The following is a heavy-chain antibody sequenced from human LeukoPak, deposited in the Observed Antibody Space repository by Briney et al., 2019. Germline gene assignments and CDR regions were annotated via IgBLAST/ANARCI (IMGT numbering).Heavy chain of an antibody. D-gene: IGHD2-8*02. CDR1: GFTFSSYA. CDR3: RGTSAGLVDDY. J-gene: IGHJ4*02. V-gene: IGHV3-23*01. Sequence: GGSLRVSCAASGFTFSSYAMSWVRQAPGKGLEWVSAISGSGGSTYCADSVKGRFTISRDTSKNTLYLQMNSLRAEDTAVYYCRGTSAGLVDDYWGQGTLVTVSS. CDR2: ISGSGGST.